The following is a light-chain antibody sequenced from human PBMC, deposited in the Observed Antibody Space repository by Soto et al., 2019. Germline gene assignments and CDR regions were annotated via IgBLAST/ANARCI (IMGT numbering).Light chain of an antibody. CDR1: SSDISGYNH. V-gene: IGLV2-14*03. Sequence: QSVLTQPTSVSGSPGQSITISCTGVSSDISGYNHVSWYQQHPGNVPRLIIYDVDNRPLGISNRFSGSQSGNTASLSISGLQAEDEADYYCCAYTARTTLSWVFGGGTKVTVL. CDR2: DVD. CDR3: CAYTARTTLSWV. J-gene: IGLJ3*02.